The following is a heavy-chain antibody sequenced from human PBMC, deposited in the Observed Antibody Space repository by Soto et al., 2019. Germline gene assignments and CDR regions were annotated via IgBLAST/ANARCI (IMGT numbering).Heavy chain of an antibody. CDR1: GDSVSSNTAS. V-gene: IGHV6-1*01. J-gene: IGHJ5*02. CDR2: TYFRSKWYN. Sequence: SQTLSLTCAISGDSVSSNTASWNWIRQSPSRGLGWLGRTYFRSKWYNDYAVSVKSRIIINPDTSNNQFSLQLNSVTPEDTAVYFCAKGDNLGPKTGYAFDPWGQGIMVTVYS. D-gene: IGHD5-12*01. CDR3: AKGDNLGPKTGYAFDP.